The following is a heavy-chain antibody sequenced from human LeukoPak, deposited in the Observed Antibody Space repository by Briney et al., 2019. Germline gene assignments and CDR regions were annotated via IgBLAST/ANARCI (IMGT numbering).Heavy chain of an antibody. D-gene: IGHD2-21*02. V-gene: IGHV1-69*13. CDR3: AREAYCGGDCYSPFRYYYYMDV. CDR2: IIPIFGTA. J-gene: IGHJ6*03. Sequence: ASVKVSCKASGYTFTSYAMNWVRQAPGQGLEWMGGIIPIFGTANYAQKFQGRVTITADESTSTAYMELSSLRSEDTAVYYCAREAYCGGDCYSPFRYYYYMDVWGKGTTVTISS. CDR1: GYTFTSYA.